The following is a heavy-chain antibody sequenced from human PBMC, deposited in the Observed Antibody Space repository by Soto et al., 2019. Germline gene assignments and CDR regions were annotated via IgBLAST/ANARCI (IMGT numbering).Heavy chain of an antibody. Sequence: QVQLVQSGAEVKEPGASVKVSCKASGFTFTSYGFTWVRQAPGQGLEWMGWISGYNGHTNYAQKFQGRVSMTTDTSKSTVYMGLRSLRSDDPAMYYCARVVVATSNWFGPWGQGTLVTVSS. J-gene: IGHJ5*02. CDR3: ARVVVATSNWFGP. CDR2: ISGYNGHT. D-gene: IGHD2-21*01. V-gene: IGHV1-18*01. CDR1: GFTFTSYG.